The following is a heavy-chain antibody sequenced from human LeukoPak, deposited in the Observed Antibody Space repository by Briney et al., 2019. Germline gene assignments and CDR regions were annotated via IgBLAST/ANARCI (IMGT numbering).Heavy chain of an antibody. D-gene: IGHD3-9*01. Sequence: ASVKVSCKASGYTFTSYGISWVRQAPGQGLEWMGWISAYNGNTNYAQKLQGRVTMTTDTSTSTAYMELRSLRSDHTAVYYCARDGTTYYDILTGYYHAFDIWGQGTMVTVSS. J-gene: IGHJ3*02. CDR1: GYTFTSYG. CDR3: ARDGTTYYDILTGYYHAFDI. V-gene: IGHV1-18*01. CDR2: ISAYNGNT.